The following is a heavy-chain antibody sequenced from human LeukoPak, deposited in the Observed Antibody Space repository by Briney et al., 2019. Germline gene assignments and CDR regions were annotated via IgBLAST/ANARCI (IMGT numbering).Heavy chain of an antibody. J-gene: IGHJ5*02. CDR2: INPNSGGT. D-gene: IGHD6-13*01. CDR1: GYTFTGYY. Sequence: ASVKVSCKASGYTFTGYYMHWVRQAPGQGLEWMGWINPNSGGTNYAQKFQGRVTMTRDTSIGTAYMELSRLRSDDTAVYYCARVVAAAGTRGVNHFDPWGQGTLVTVSS. CDR3: ARVVAAAGTRGVNHFDP. V-gene: IGHV1-2*02.